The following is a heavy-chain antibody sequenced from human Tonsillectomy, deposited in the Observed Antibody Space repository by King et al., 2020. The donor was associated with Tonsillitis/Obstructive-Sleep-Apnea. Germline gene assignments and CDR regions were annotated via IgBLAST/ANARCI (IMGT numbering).Heavy chain of an antibody. CDR1: GYSFTSYW. Sequence: VQLVQSGAEVKKPGESLKISCKGSGYSFTSYWIGWVRQMPGKGLEWMGIIYPGDSDTRYSPSFQGQVTISADKSISTAYLQWSSLKASDTAMYYCARSSYYYDSSGYYFYYFDYWGQGTLVTVSS. CDR3: ARSSYYYDSSGYYFYYFDY. V-gene: IGHV5-51*03. J-gene: IGHJ4*02. D-gene: IGHD3-22*01. CDR2: IYPGDSDT.